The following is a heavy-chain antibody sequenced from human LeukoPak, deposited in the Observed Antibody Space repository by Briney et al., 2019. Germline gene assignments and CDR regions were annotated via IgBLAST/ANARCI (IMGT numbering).Heavy chain of an antibody. Sequence: PGRSLRLSCAASGFTFDDYAMRWVRQAPGKGLEWVSGISWNSGSIGYVDSVKGRFTISRDNAKNSLYLQMNSLRAEDTALYYCAKMGAGLDYWGQGTLVTVSS. V-gene: IGHV3-9*01. CDR3: AKMGAGLDY. D-gene: IGHD1-26*01. CDR2: ISWNSGSI. J-gene: IGHJ4*02. CDR1: GFTFDDYA.